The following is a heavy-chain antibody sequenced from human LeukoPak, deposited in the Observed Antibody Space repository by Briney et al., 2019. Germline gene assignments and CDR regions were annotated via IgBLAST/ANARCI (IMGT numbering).Heavy chain of an antibody. CDR3: ARHAGGVGLPNWFDP. J-gene: IGHJ5*02. Sequence: SETLSLTCTVSGGSISSSSYYWGWIRQPPGKRLEWIGSIYYSGSTYYNPSLKSRVTISVDTSKNQFSLKLSSVTAADMAVYYCARHAGGVGLPNWFDPWGQGTLVTVSS. V-gene: IGHV4-39*01. D-gene: IGHD5-18*01. CDR2: IYYSGST. CDR1: GGSISSSSYY.